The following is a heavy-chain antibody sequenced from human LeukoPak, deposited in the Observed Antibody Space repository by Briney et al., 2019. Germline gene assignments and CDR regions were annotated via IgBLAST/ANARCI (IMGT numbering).Heavy chain of an antibody. CDR1: LAAIRRSS. CDR3: WRVSYFGFWSWSYSSPPGDAFDI. J-gene: IGHJ3*02. D-gene: IGHD3-3*01. V-gene: IGHV4-4*07. Sequence: SEIRCLTCTVSLAAIRRSSCTQIPQPAGKGLEWIGLVLSSGTAINNPSLKSRVTMSLDTSKSQFSLNVTSVTAADTAVYYCWRVSYFGFWSWSYSSPPGDAFDIWGQGTMVIVSS. CDR2: VLSSGTA.